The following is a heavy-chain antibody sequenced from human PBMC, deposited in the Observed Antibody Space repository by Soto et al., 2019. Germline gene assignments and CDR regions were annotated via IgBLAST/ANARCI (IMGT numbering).Heavy chain of an antibody. Sequence: EVQLVESGGGLVQPGGSLRLSCAASGFSFSDYYINWVRQAPGKGLEWVGRTRNKASSYTTDYPAFVKGRFTISRDDSKNLIYLQMNSLKTEDTAVYYCAREGSSSGPDYEYWGKGTLVTVSS. D-gene: IGHD3-22*01. J-gene: IGHJ4*02. CDR1: GFSFSDYY. CDR3: AREGSSSGPDYEY. V-gene: IGHV3-72*01. CDR2: TRNKASSYTT.